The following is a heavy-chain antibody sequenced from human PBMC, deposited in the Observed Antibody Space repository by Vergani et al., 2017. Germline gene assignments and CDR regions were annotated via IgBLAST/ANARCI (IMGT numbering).Heavy chain of an antibody. V-gene: IGHV3-21*01. J-gene: IGHJ4*02. D-gene: IGHD5-12*01. CDR3: ARDGALAILDY. CDR1: GFTFSSYS. CDR2: ISSSSSYI. Sequence: EVQLVESGGGLVKPGGSLRLSCAASGFTFSSYSMNWVRQAPGKGLEWVSSISSSSSYIYYADSVKGRFTISRDNSKNTLYLQMNSLRAEDTAVYYCARDGALAILDYWGQGTLVTVSS.